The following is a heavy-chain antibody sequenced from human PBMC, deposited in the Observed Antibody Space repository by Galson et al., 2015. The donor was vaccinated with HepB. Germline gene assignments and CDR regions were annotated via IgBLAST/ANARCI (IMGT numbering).Heavy chain of an antibody. J-gene: IGHJ4*02. V-gene: IGHV1-18*04. CDR1: GYSFTRYG. D-gene: IGHD5-24*01. Sequence: SVKVSCKASGYSFTRYGITWVRQAPGQGLEWMGWISTYNGDTNYAQKLQGRVTMTTDESTRTAHMELRSLRSDDTAIYYCARTVDGYNYELFYWGQGTLVTVSS. CDR2: ISTYNGDT. CDR3: ARTVDGYNYELFY.